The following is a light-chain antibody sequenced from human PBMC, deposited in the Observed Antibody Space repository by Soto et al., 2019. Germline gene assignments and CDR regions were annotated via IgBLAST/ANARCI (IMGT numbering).Light chain of an antibody. V-gene: IGLV2-14*01. Sequence: QSALTQPASVSGSPGQSITISCTGTSSDVGGYNSVSWYQQHPGKAPKLMIYEVSNRPSGVSNRFSGSKSGNTASLTVSGLQADDEADYYCSSFTSSSTLYVFGTGTKVTVL. CDR1: SSDVGGYNS. CDR3: SSFTSSSTLYV. CDR2: EVS. J-gene: IGLJ1*01.